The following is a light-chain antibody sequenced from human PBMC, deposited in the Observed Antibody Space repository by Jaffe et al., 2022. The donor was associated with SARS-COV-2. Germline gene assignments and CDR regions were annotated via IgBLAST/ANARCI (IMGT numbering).Light chain of an antibody. CDR2: ENN. J-gene: IGLJ3*02. CDR3: GTWDNNLSAGV. V-gene: IGLV1-51*02. Sequence: QSVLTQPPSVSAAPGQKVTISCSGSSSNIGNNYVSWYQHLPGTAPKLLICENNKRPSGIPDRFSGSKSGSSATLGITGLQTGDEADYYCGTWDNNLSAGVFGGGTKLTVL. CDR1: SSNIGNNY.